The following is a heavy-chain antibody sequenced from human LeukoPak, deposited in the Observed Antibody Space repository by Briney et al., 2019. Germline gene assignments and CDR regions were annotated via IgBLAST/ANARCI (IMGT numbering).Heavy chain of an antibody. Sequence: SETLSLTCTVSGGSISSYYWSWIRQPPGKGLEWIGYIYYSGSTNYNPSLKSRVTISVDTSKNQFSLKLSSVTAADTAVYYCASHLYSGYFQRWGQGTLVTVSS. V-gene: IGHV4-59*01. CDR1: GGSISSYY. CDR2: IYYSGST. CDR3: ASHLYSGYFQR. J-gene: IGHJ1*01. D-gene: IGHD5-12*01.